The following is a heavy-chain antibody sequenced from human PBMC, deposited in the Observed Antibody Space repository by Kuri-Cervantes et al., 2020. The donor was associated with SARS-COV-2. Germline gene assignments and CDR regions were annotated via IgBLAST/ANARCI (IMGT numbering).Heavy chain of an antibody. CDR2: INHSGST. CDR1: CGSFSGYY. CDR3: ARGTGAQDIVVVPAAIYWLDP. V-gene: IGHV4-34*01. Sequence: SQTLSLTCAVYCGSFSGYYWSWIRQPPGKGLEWFGEINHSGSTNYNPSLKSRVTISVDTSKNQFSLKLSSVTAADTAVYYFARGTGAQDIVVVPAAIYWLDPWGQGTLVTVSS. J-gene: IGHJ5*02. D-gene: IGHD2-2*01.